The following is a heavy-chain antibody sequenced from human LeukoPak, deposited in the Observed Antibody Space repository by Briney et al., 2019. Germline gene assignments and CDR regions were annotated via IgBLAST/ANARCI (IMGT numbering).Heavy chain of an antibody. Sequence: GASVKASFKASGYTFTVYYMHWVRQAPGQGLEWMGWINPNSGGTNYAQKFQGRVTMTRDTSISTAYMELSRLRSDDTAVYYCARNPLGYCSSTSCYEGDWFDPWGQGTLVTVSS. CDR1: GYTFTVYY. CDR3: ARNPLGYCSSTSCYEGDWFDP. V-gene: IGHV1-2*02. D-gene: IGHD2-2*03. J-gene: IGHJ5*02. CDR2: INPNSGGT.